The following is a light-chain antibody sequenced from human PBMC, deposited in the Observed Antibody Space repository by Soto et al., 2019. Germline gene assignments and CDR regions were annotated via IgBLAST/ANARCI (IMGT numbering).Light chain of an antibody. Sequence: DIQMTQSPSSLSASVGDRVTITCRASQDIRIALDWYQQKPGKAPRRLIYASSSLQSGVPSRFSGSGSGTEFTLTISSLQPEDFATYFCLQHSNVPLAFGQGTKVDIK. CDR1: QDIRIA. CDR2: ASS. CDR3: LQHSNVPLA. J-gene: IGKJ1*01. V-gene: IGKV1-17*01.